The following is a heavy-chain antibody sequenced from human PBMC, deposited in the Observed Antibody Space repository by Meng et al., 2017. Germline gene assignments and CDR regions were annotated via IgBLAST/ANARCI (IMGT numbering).Heavy chain of an antibody. CDR1: GFTFDDYG. CDR3: ARDRRVYYDRWNDAFDI. V-gene: IGHV3-20*04. CDR2: INWNGGST. Sequence: GRSLRPSCAASGFTFDDYGMSWVRQAPGKGLEWVSGINWNGGSTGYADSVKGRFTTSRDNAKNPLYLQMNSLRAEDTALYYCARDRRVYYDRWNDAFDIWGQGTMVTVSS. D-gene: IGHD3-22*01. J-gene: IGHJ3*02.